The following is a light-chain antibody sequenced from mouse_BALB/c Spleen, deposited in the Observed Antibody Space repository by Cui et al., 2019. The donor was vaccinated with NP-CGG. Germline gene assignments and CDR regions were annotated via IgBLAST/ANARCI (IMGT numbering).Light chain of an antibody. CDR1: TGAVTTSNY. CDR3: ALWYSNHWV. CDR2: GTN. V-gene: IGLV1*01. J-gene: IGLJ1*01. Sequence: QAVVTQESALTILPGETVTLTCRSSTGAVTTSNYANWVQEKPDHLFTGLIGGTNNRAPGVPARFSGSLIGDKAAITITGAQTEDEAIYFCALWYSNHWVFGGGTKLTVL.